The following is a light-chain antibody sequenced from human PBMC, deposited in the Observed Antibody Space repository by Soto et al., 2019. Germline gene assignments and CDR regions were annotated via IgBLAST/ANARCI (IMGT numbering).Light chain of an antibody. CDR2: EVS. CDR3: SSFATSGTTVI. J-gene: IGLJ2*01. V-gene: IGLV2-14*01. Sequence: QSVLTQPASVSGSPGQSITISCTGTSSDVGGYNYVSWYQQHPGKAPKLTFYEVSKRPSGISDRFSGSKSGNTASLTISGLQAEDESDYYCSSFATSGTTVIFGGGTKLTVL. CDR1: SSDVGGYNY.